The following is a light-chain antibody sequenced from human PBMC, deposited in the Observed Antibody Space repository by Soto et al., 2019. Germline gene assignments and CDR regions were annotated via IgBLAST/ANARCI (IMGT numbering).Light chain of an antibody. CDR1: QSLVHSDGNTH. CDR3: MQGTHWPPYT. V-gene: IGKV2-30*02. J-gene: IGKJ2*01. Sequence: VVMTQSPLSLPVTLGQPASISCRSSQSLVHSDGNTHLNWFHQRPGQSPRRLIYRVSNRDSGVPDRFSGSGSGTDFTLKISRVEAEDIGVYYCMQGTHWPPYTFGQGTKLEIK. CDR2: RVS.